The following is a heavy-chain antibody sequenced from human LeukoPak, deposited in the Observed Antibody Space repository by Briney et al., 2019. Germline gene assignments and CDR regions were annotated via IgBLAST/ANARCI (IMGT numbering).Heavy chain of an antibody. J-gene: IGHJ4*02. CDR2: IRYDGSNK. V-gene: IGHV3-30*02. CDR1: GFTFSSYG. D-gene: IGHD3-16*01. Sequence: PGGSLRLSCAASGFTFSSYGMHWVRQAPGKGLEWVAFIRYDGSNKYYADSLKGRFTISRDNSKNTLYLQMNSLTAADTAVYYCAKGVGEFGFRFDSWGQGTLVTVSS. CDR3: AKGVGEFGFRFDS.